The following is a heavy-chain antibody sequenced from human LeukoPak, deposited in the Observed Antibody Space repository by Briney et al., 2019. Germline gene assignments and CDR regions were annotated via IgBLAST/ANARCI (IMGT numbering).Heavy chain of an antibody. Sequence: ASVKVSCKASRYTFTNYYVHWMRQAAGQGLEWMGIINPSGGSTSYAQKFQGRVTMTRDTSTSTVYMELSGLTSEDTAVYYCARERRYYDSNGYYTLDYWGQGTLVSVSS. V-gene: IGHV1-46*01. CDR3: ARERRYYDSNGYYTLDY. J-gene: IGHJ4*02. D-gene: IGHD3-22*01. CDR1: RYTFTNYY. CDR2: INPSGGST.